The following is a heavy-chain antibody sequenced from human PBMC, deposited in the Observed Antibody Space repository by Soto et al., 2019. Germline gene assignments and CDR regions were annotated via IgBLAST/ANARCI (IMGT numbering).Heavy chain of an antibody. V-gene: IGHV3-30*03. CDR3: ARESRFLEWLSLNWFDP. D-gene: IGHD3-3*01. Sequence: GGSLRLSCAGSRFTFTNFGMHWVRQAPGKGLEWVAYISYDGNSKFYADSVKGRFTISRDNAKNSLYLQMNSLRDEDTAVYYCARESRFLEWLSLNWFDPWGQGTLVTVSS. J-gene: IGHJ5*02. CDR1: RFTFTNFG. CDR2: ISYDGNSK.